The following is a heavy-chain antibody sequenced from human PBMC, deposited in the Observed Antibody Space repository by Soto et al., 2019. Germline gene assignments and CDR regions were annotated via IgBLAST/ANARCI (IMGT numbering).Heavy chain of an antibody. D-gene: IGHD3-22*01. CDR3: ARDSGYYSFFFDY. J-gene: IGHJ4*02. Sequence: PGGSLRLSCAASGFTFSSYGMHWVRQAPGKGLEWVAVIWYDGSNKYYADSVKGRFAISRDNSKNTLYLQMNSLRAEDTAVYYCARDSGYYSFFFDYWGQGTLVTVSS. CDR2: IWYDGSNK. CDR1: GFTFSSYG. V-gene: IGHV3-33*01.